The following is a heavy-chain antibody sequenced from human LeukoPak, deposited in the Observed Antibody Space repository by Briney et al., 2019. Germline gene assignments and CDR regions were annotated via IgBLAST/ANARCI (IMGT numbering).Heavy chain of an antibody. CDR2: INHSGST. CDR3: ARAPQSRGPDYYYYYYMDV. J-gene: IGHJ6*03. V-gene: IGHV4-34*01. Sequence: SETLSLTCAVYGGSFSGYYWSWIRQPPGKGLEWIGEINHSGSTNYNPSLKSRVTISVDTSKNQFSLKLSSVTAADTAVYYCARAPQSRGPDYYYYYYMDVWGKGTTVTVSS. CDR1: GGSFSGYY. D-gene: IGHD3-16*01.